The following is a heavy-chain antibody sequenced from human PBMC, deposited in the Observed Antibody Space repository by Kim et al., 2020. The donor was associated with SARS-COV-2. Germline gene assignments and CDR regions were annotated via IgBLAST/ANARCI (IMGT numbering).Heavy chain of an antibody. V-gene: IGHV1-3*01. CDR1: GYTFTTYA. J-gene: IGHJ4*02. CDR2: INGGNGNT. CDR3: ARDIPGGDGWGN. D-gene: IGHD3-16*01. Sequence: ASVKVSCKATGYTFTTYAMHWVRQAPGERLEWMGWINGGNGNTKYSQKFQDRLTITGDTSANTVYMELTSLTSEDTAVYYCARDIPGGDGWGNWGQGTLVTVSS.